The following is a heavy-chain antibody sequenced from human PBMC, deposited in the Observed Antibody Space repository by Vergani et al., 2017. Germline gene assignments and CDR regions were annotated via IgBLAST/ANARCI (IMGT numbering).Heavy chain of an antibody. V-gene: IGHV3-49*04. D-gene: IGHD5-18*01. CDR2: IRSKAYGGAT. J-gene: IGHJ4*02. Sequence: EGQLVESGGGLLQPGRSLRLSCTASGFTFGDYAMSWVRQAPGKGLEWVGFIRSKAYGGATEYGASVKGRLTISTDDSKSSAYRQMNSLKTEDTAVYYCTRKTRIQRDCFDYWGQGTLVTVSS. CDR3: TRKTRIQRDCFDY. CDR1: GFTFGDYA.